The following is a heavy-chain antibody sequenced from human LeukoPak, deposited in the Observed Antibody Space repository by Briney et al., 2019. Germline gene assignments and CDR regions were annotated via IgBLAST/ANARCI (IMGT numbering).Heavy chain of an antibody. J-gene: IGHJ4*02. CDR2: INPNSGGT. D-gene: IGHD5-18*01. V-gene: IGHV1-2*06. Sequence: ASVKVSCKASGYTFTGYYMHWVRQAPGQGLEWMGRINPNSGGTNYAQKFQGRVTMTRDTSISTAYMELSRLRSDDTAVYYCARSARVGYSYGYPDYWGQGTLVTVFS. CDR3: ARSARVGYSYGYPDY. CDR1: GYTFTGYY.